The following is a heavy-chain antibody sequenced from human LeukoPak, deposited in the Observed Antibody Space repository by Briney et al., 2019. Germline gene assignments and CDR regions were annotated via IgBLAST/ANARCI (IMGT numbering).Heavy chain of an antibody. CDR2: ISGSGGST. Sequence: GGSLRLSCAASGFTFSSYAMSWVRQAPGKGLEWVSAISGSGGSTYYADSVKGRFTISRDNSKNTLYLQMNSLRAADTAVYYCAKAPLEQWLVPPGWFDPWGQGTLVTVSS. CDR3: AKAPLEQWLVPPGWFDP. CDR1: GFTFSSYA. V-gene: IGHV3-23*01. D-gene: IGHD6-19*01. J-gene: IGHJ5*02.